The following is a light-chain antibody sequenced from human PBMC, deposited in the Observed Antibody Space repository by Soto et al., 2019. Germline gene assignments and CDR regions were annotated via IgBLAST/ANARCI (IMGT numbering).Light chain of an antibody. CDR3: SSYADSNNLI. Sequence: QLVLTQPPSASGSPGQSVTISCTGTSSDVGGYNYVSWYRQHPGKAPKLLIYAVIKRPSGVPDRFSGSKSGNTASLTVSGLQAEDEADYYCSSYADSNNLIFGGGTKLTVL. J-gene: IGLJ2*01. CDR2: AVI. V-gene: IGLV2-8*01. CDR1: SSDVGGYNY.